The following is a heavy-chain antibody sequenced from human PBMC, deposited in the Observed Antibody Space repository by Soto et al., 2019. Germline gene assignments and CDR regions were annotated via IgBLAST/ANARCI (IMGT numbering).Heavy chain of an antibody. J-gene: IGHJ6*02. Sequence: GGSLRLSCAASGFTFSSYAMSWVRQAPGKGLEWVSAISGSGGSTYYADSVKGRFTISRDNSKNTLYLQMNSLRAEDTAVYYCAKVRAGSSGYYYYGMDVWGQGTTVTVSS. CDR2: ISGSGGST. V-gene: IGHV3-23*01. D-gene: IGHD6-19*01. CDR1: GFTFSSYA. CDR3: AKVRAGSSGYYYYGMDV.